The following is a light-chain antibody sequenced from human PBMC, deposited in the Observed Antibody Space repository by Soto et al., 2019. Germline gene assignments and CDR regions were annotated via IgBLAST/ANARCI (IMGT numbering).Light chain of an antibody. CDR1: QSVSSY. CDR2: DVS. V-gene: IGKV3-11*01. Sequence: EIVLTQFPATLSLSPGERATLSCRASQSVSSYLAWYQQKPGQAPRLLIYDVSTRATGIPARFSGSGSGTDFTLTITSLEPEDFAVCSCQQRSDWPITFGQGARLEIK. CDR3: QQRSDWPIT. J-gene: IGKJ5*01.